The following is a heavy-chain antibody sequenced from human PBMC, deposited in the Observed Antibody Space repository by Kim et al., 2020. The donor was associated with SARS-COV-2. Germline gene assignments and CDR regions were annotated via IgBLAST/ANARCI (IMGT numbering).Heavy chain of an antibody. V-gene: IGHV3-30*04. Sequence: GGSLRLSCAASGFTFSSYAMHWVRQAPGKGLEWVAVISYDGSNKYYADSVKGRFTISRDNSKNTLYLQMNSLRAEDTAVYYCARAVPDSSSWYGVSYWGQGTLVTVSS. D-gene: IGHD6-13*01. CDR3: ARAVPDSSSWYGVSY. CDR2: ISYDGSNK. CDR1: GFTFSSYA. J-gene: IGHJ4*02.